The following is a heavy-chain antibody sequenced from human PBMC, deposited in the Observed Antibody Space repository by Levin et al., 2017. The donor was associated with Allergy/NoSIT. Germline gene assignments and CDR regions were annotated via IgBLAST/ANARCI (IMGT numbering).Heavy chain of an antibody. Sequence: KISCKASGGTFSSYAISWVRQAPGQGLEWMGGIIPIFGTANYAQKFQGRVTITADESTSTAYMELSSLRSEDTAVYYCARGAGWRGDGYLLFDYWGQGTLVTVSS. J-gene: IGHJ4*02. D-gene: IGHD5-24*01. CDR1: GGTFSSYA. CDR2: IIPIFGTA. CDR3: ARGAGWRGDGYLLFDY. V-gene: IGHV1-69*01.